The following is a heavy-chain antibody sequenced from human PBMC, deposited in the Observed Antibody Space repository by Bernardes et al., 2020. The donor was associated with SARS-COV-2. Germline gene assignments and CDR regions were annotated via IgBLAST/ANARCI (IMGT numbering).Heavy chain of an antibody. V-gene: IGHV4-39*01. CDR2: IYYSGST. CDR3: ARAGYSSGWYAGGNWFDP. D-gene: IGHD6-19*01. J-gene: IGHJ5*02. Sequence: SETLSLTCTVSGGSISSSSYYWGWLRQPPGKGLEWIGSIYYSGSTYYNPSLKSRVTISVDTSKNQFSLKLSSVTAADTAVYYCARAGYSSGWYAGGNWFDPWGQGTLVTVSS. CDR1: GGSISSSSYY.